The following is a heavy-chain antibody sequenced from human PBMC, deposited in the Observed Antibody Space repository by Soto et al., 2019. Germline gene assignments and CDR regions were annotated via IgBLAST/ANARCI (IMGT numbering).Heavy chain of an antibody. J-gene: IGHJ6*02. Sequence: QVQLVESGGGVVQPGRSLRLSCAASGFTFSSYGMHWVRQAPVKGLEWVAVISYDGSNKYYADSVKGRFTISRDNSKNTLYLQMNSLRAEDTAVYYCAKDAGFNWNYADADYGMDVWGQGTTVTVSS. V-gene: IGHV3-30*18. CDR2: ISYDGSNK. CDR3: AKDAGFNWNYADADYGMDV. D-gene: IGHD1-7*01. CDR1: GFTFSSYG.